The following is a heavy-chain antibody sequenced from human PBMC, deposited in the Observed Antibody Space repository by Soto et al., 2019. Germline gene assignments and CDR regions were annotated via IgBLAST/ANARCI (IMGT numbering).Heavy chain of an antibody. Sequence: SETLSLTCTVSGGSISSYYWSWIRQPAGKGLEWIGRIYTSGSTDYNPSLKSRVTMSVDTSKNQFSLKLSSVTAADTAVYYCARYYYGSGSYEYYYYGLDVWGQGTTVTVSS. CDR2: IYTSGST. D-gene: IGHD3-10*01. CDR3: ARYYYGSGSYEYYYYGLDV. V-gene: IGHV4-4*07. CDR1: GGSISSYY. J-gene: IGHJ6*02.